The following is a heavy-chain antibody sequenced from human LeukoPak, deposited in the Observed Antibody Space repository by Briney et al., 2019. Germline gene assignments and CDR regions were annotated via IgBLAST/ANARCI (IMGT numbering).Heavy chain of an antibody. J-gene: IGHJ4*02. CDR3: ARGVRRDGYNLFDY. V-gene: IGHV4-59*01. CDR2: IYYSGST. Sequence: SETLSLTCTVSGGSISSYYWSWIRQPPGKGLEWIGYIYYSGSTNYNPSLKSRVTISVDTSKNQFSLKLSSVTAADTAVYYCARGVRRDGYNLFDYWGQGTLVTVSS. CDR1: GGSISSYY. D-gene: IGHD5-24*01.